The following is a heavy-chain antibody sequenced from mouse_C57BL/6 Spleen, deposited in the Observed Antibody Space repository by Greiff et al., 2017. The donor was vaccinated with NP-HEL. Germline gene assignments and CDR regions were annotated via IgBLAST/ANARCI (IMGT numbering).Heavy chain of an antibody. Sequence: QVQLQQPGAELVRPGSSVKLSCKASGYTFTSYWMHWVKQRPIQGLEWIGNIDPSDSETHYNQKFKDKATLTVDKSSSTAYMQLSSLTSEDSAVYYCARSRDVYAMDYWGQGTSVTVSS. CDR1: GYTFTSYW. D-gene: IGHD3-3*01. V-gene: IGHV1-52*01. CDR2: IDPSDSET. CDR3: ARSRDVYAMDY. J-gene: IGHJ4*01.